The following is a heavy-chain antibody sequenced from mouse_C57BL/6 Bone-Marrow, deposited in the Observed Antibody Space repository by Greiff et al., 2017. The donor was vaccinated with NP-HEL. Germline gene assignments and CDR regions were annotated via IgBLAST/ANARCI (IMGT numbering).Heavy chain of an antibody. CDR3: ARVAHSNYEKDFDY. CDR1: GYTFTSYW. J-gene: IGHJ2*01. Sequence: VKLMESGAELVKPGASVKMSCKASGYTFTSYWITWVKQRPGQGLEWIGDIYPGSGSTNYNEKFKSKATLTVDTSSSTAYMQLSSLTSEDSAVYYCARVAHSNYEKDFDYWGQGTTLTVSS. D-gene: IGHD2-5*01. CDR2: IYPGSGST. V-gene: IGHV1-55*01.